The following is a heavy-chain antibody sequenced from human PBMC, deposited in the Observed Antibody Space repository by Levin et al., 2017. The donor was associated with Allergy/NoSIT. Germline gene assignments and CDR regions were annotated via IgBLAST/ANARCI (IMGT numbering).Heavy chain of an antibody. CDR1: GYTFTGYY. CDR3: ARDVAQRDYFDY. J-gene: IGHJ4*02. D-gene: IGHD5-12*01. V-gene: IGHV1-2*02. CDR2: INPNSGGT. Sequence: ASVKVSCKASGYTFTGYYMHWVRQAPGQGLEWMGWINPNSGGTNYAQKFQGRVTMTRNTSITTAYMELSRLRSDDTAVYYCARDVAQRDYFDYWGQGTLVTVSS.